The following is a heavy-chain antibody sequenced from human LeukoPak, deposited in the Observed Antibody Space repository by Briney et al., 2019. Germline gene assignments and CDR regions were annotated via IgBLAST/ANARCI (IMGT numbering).Heavy chain of an antibody. V-gene: IGHV3-15*01. J-gene: IGHJ4*02. CDR3: NTKYSSSCR. Sequence: GGSPRHSSAASGVTFSNAWMSWGRQALGKGREWGGRIKSKTDGGTTYYAAPVKGSFTISRDDSKTTLYLQMNSPKTEHTAVYYCNTKYSSSCRWGQGTLVTVSS. CDR2: IKSKTDGGTT. D-gene: IGHD6-13*01. CDR1: GVTFSNAW.